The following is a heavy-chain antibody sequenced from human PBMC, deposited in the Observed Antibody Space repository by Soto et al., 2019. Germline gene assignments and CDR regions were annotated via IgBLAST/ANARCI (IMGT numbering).Heavy chain of an antibody. D-gene: IGHD3-3*01. CDR2: IKQDGSEK. J-gene: IGHJ5*02. Sequence: GGSLRLSCAASGFTFSSYWMSWVRQAPGKGLEWVANIKQDGSEKYYMDSVKGRFTISRDNAKNSLYLQMNSLRAEDTAVYYCARHLEWLLWAPNWFDPWGQGTLVTVSS. CDR1: GFTFSSYW. CDR3: ARHLEWLLWAPNWFDP. V-gene: IGHV3-7*03.